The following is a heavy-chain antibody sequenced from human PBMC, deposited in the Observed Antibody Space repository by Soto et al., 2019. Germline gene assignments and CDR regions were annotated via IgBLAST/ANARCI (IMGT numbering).Heavy chain of an antibody. CDR2: ISAYNGNT. CDR3: ARGGSXSGSYPWGGYYYYGMDV. D-gene: IGHD1-26*01. V-gene: IGHV1-18*01. J-gene: IGHJ6*02. Sequence: ASVKVSCKASGYTFTSYGISWVRQAPGQGLEWMGWISAYNGNTNYAQKLQGRVTMTTDTSTSTAYMELRSLRSDDTAVYYCARGGSXSGSYPWGGYYYYGMDVWGQGTTVTVSS. CDR1: GYTFTSYG.